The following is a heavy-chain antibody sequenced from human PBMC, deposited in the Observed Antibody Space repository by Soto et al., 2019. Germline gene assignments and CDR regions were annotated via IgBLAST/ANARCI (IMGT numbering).Heavy chain of an antibody. CDR2: ISYDGSNK. Sequence: RGSLRLSCSASVFTFSSYAMHWVRQAPGKGLEWVAVISYDGSNKYYADSVKGRFTISRDNSKNTLYLQMNSLRAEDTAVYYCARVPDYDSSGYHAFDIWGQGTMVTVSS. D-gene: IGHD3-22*01. V-gene: IGHV3-30-3*01. CDR3: ARVPDYDSSGYHAFDI. J-gene: IGHJ3*02. CDR1: VFTFSSYA.